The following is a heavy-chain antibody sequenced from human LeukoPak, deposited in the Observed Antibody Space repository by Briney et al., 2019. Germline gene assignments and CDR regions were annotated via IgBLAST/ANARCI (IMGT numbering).Heavy chain of an antibody. CDR2: TSSSGYTI. CDR1: GFTFSNYE. Sequence: GGSLRLSCAASGFTFSNYEMNWVRQAPGKGLGWVAYTSSSGYTIYYADSVKGRFTISRDNAKNSLYLQMNSLKLEDTAAYYCAKDYRHWGQGTLVTVSS. J-gene: IGHJ4*02. CDR3: AKDYRH. V-gene: IGHV3-48*03.